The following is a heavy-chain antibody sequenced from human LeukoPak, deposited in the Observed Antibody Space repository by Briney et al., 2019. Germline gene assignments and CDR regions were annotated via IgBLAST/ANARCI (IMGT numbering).Heavy chain of an antibody. D-gene: IGHD4-17*01. CDR1: GFTFSSYW. J-gene: IGHJ4*02. CDR3: ARIDRDYGDYVYFDY. Sequence: AGGSLRLSCAASGFTFSSYWMSWVRQAPGKGLKWVANIKQDGSEKYYVDSVKGRFTISRDNAKNSLYLQMNSLRAEDTAVYYCARIDRDYGDYVYFDYWGQGTLVTVSS. V-gene: IGHV3-7*03. CDR2: IKQDGSEK.